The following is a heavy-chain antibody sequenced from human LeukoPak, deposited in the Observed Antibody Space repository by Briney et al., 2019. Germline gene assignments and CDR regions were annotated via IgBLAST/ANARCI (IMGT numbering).Heavy chain of an antibody. V-gene: IGHV3-23*01. D-gene: IGHD3-3*01. Sequence: GGSLRLSCAASGFTFSKYAMSWVRQAPGKGLEWVSTVNDRGTGTYYADSVKGRFTISRDNSKNTLYLQMNSLRAEDTAVYYCAKSPSEYDFWSGSYWYFDLWGRGTLVTVSS. CDR1: GFTFSKYA. CDR3: AKSPSEYDFWSGSYWYFDL. J-gene: IGHJ2*01. CDR2: VNDRGTGT.